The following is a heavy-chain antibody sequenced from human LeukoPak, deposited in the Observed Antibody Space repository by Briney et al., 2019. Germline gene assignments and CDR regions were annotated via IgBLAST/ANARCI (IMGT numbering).Heavy chain of an antibody. Sequence: PSETLSLTCAVYGGSFSGFYWSWIRQPPGKGLEWIVYIYHSGSTYYNPSLKSRVTISVDRSKNQFSLKLSSVTAADTAVYYCARAPRNDDSWSGHTPLYLDYWGQGTLVTVSS. CDR3: ARAPRNDDSWSGHTPLYLDY. CDR1: GGSFSGFY. D-gene: IGHD3-3*01. J-gene: IGHJ4*02. V-gene: IGHV4-34*01. CDR2: IYHSGST.